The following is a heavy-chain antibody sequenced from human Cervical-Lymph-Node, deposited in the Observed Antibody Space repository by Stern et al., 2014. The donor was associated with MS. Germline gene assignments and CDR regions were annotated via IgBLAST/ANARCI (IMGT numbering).Heavy chain of an antibody. CDR1: GFSLSTSGVG. J-gene: IGHJ3*02. CDR2: IYWDDDK. D-gene: IGHD5-18*01. CDR3: AHSPRIQLWLAFDI. V-gene: IGHV2-5*02. Sequence: QVTLKESGPTLVKPTQTLTLTCTFSGFSLSTSGVGVGWIRQPPGKALEXLELIYWDDDKRYSPSLKSRLTITKDTSKNQVVLTMTNMDPVDTATYYCAHSPRIQLWLAFDIWGQGTMVTVSS.